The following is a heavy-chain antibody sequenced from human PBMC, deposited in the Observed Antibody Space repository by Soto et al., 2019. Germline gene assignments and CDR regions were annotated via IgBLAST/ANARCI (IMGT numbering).Heavy chain of an antibody. J-gene: IGHJ6*02. CDR3: AREVVVFGVIIPTPMDV. V-gene: IGHV3-48*03. CDR2: ISGSGSTI. Sequence: EVQLVESGGGLVRPGGSLRLSCAASGFTFSGYEMNWVRQAPGKGLEWVSYISGSGSTIYYADSVKGRFTISRDNAKDSLYLQMNSIRAEDTAVYYCAREVVVFGVIIPTPMDVWGQGTTVTVSS. D-gene: IGHD3-22*01. CDR1: GFTFSGYE.